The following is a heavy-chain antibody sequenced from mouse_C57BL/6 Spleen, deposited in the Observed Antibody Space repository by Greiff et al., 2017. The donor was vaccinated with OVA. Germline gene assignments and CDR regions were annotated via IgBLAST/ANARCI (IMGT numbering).Heavy chain of an antibody. J-gene: IGHJ2*01. Sequence: EVKLQESGPGLVKPSQSLSLTCSVTGYSITSGYYWNWIRQFPGNKLEWMGYISYDGSNNYNPSLKNRISITRDTSKNQFFLKLNSVTTEDTASYYCARDSNYVEDYFDYWGQGTTLTVSS. CDR2: ISYDGSN. D-gene: IGHD2-5*01. CDR1: GYSITSGYY. V-gene: IGHV3-6*01. CDR3: ARDSNYVEDYFDY.